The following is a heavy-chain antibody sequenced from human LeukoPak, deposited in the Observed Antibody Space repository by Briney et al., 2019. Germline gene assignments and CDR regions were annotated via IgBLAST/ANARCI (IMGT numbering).Heavy chain of an antibody. Sequence: GGSLRLSCAASGFTFSGSAVHWVRQASGKGLELVGRIRSKGNNYATAYTASVKGRFIISRDDSKNTAYLQMDSLKTEDTAVYYCTRRDDITLVVPNDYWGQGTLVTVSS. J-gene: IGHJ4*02. CDR1: GFTFSGSA. CDR3: TRRDDITLVVPNDY. D-gene: IGHD2-8*02. CDR2: IRSKGNNYAT. V-gene: IGHV3-73*01.